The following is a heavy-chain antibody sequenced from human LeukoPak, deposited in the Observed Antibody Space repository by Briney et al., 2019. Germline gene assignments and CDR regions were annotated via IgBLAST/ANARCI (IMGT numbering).Heavy chain of an antibody. V-gene: IGHV1-2*06. D-gene: IGHD3-10*01. J-gene: IGHJ6*02. CDR3: ARAGSGSSPYYYGMDV. CDR1: GYTFTGYY. Sequence: GASVNVSCKASGYTFTGYYMHWVRQAPGQGLEWMGRINPNSGGTNYAQKFQGRVTMTRDTSISTAYMELSRLRSDDTAVYYCARAGSGSSPYYYGMDVWGQGTTVTVSS. CDR2: INPNSGGT.